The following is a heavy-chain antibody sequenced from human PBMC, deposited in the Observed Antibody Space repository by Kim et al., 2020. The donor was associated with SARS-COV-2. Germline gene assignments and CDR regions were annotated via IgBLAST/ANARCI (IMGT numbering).Heavy chain of an antibody. CDR3: ARGYLDDGGNEY. CDR1: GFTFSSYW. V-gene: IGHV3-74*01. CDR2: IDSDGSTT. J-gene: IGHJ4*02. Sequence: GGSLRLSCAASGFTFSSYWMHWVRQAPGKGLLWVSRIDSDGSTTDYADSVKGRFTISRDNAKNMVHLQMNSLRAEDTAVYYCARGYLDDGGNEYWGQGTLVTVSS. D-gene: IGHD4-17*01.